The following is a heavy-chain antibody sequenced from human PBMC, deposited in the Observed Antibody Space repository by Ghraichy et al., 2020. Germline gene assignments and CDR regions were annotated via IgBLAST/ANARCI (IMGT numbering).Heavy chain of an antibody. Sequence: GGSLRLSCAASGFTFSSYAMSWVRQAPGKGLEWVSAISGSGGSTYYADSVKGRFTISRDNSKNTLYLQMNSLRAEDTAVYYCASSPGDILTGYYLVGNYYYYYMDVWGKGTTVTVSS. V-gene: IGHV3-23*01. CDR3: ASSPGDILTGYYLVGNYYYYYMDV. CDR1: GFTFSSYA. D-gene: IGHD3-9*01. CDR2: ISGSGGST. J-gene: IGHJ6*03.